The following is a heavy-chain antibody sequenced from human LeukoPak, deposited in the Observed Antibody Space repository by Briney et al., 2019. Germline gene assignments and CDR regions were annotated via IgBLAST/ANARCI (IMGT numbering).Heavy chain of an antibody. CDR1: GGSISSYY. D-gene: IGHD3-10*01. CDR2: IYYSGYT. J-gene: IGHJ5*02. Sequence: SETLSLTCTVSGGSISSYYWSWIRQPPGKGLEWIGCIYYSGYTNYKSSLKSRVTISVDTSKNQFSLKLSSVTAADTAVYYCARGDYGSGTYLWGSWGQGILVTVSP. CDR3: ARGDYGSGTYLWGS. V-gene: IGHV4-59*01.